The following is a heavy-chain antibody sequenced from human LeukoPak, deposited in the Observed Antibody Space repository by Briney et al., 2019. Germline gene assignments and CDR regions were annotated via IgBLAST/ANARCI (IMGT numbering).Heavy chain of an antibody. D-gene: IGHD3-22*01. V-gene: IGHV1-8*01. CDR3: ARGSLTYYYDSSGYTYYFDY. CDR2: MNPNSGNT. J-gene: IGHJ4*02. Sequence: ASVKVSCKASGYTFTSYDINWVRQATGQGLEWMGWMNPNSGNTGYAQKFQGRVTMARNTSISTAYMELSSLRSEDTAVYDCARGSLTYYYDSSGYTYYFDYWGQGTLVTVSS. CDR1: GYTFTSYD.